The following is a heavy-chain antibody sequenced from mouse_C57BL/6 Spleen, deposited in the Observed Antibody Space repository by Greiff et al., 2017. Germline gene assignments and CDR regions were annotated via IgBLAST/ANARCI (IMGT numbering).Heavy chain of an antibody. CDR2: IYPGSGST. V-gene: IGHV1-55*01. J-gene: IGHJ1*03. Sequence: VQLQQPGAELVKPGASVKMSCKASGYTFTSYWITWVKQRPGQGLEWIGDIYPGSGSTNYNEKFKSKATLTVDTSSSTAYMQLSSLTSEDSAVYYCARVDDYDRDWYFDVWGTGTTVTVSS. CDR3: ARVDDYDRDWYFDV. D-gene: IGHD2-4*01. CDR1: GYTFTSYW.